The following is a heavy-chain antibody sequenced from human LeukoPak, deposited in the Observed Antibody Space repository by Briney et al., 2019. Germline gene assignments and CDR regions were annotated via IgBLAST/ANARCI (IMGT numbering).Heavy chain of an antibody. CDR2: IYYSGST. CDR1: GGSISSYY. CDR3: ARVRHYYDSSGYLDYFDY. J-gene: IGHJ4*02. Sequence: SETLSLTCTVSGGSISSYYWSWIRQPPGKGLEWIGYIYYSGSTNYNPSLTSRVTISVDTSKNQFSLKLSSATAADTAVYYCARVRHYYDSSGYLDYFDYWGQGTLVTVSS. D-gene: IGHD3-22*01. V-gene: IGHV4-59*01.